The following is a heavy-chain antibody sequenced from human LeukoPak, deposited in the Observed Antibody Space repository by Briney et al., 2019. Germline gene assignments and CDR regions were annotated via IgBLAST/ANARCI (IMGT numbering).Heavy chain of an antibody. J-gene: IGHJ4*02. CDR1: GFTFSSYS. CDR3: ARGFSVYYSIAVAGAPDY. V-gene: IGHV3-48*04. Sequence: GGSLRLSCAASGFTFSSYSMNWVRQAPGKGLEWVSYISSSSSTIYYADSVKGRFTISRDNAKNSLYLQMNSLRAEDTAVYYCARGFSVYYSIAVAGAPDYWGQGTLVTVSS. D-gene: IGHD6-19*01. CDR2: ISSSSSTI.